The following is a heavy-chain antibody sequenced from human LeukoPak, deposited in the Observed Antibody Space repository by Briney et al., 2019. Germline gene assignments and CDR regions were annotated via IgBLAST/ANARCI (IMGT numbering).Heavy chain of an antibody. Sequence: SVKASCKASGGTFSSYAISWARQAPGQGLEWMGGIIPIFGTANYAQKFQGRVTITADESTSTAYMELSSLRSEDTAVYYCARVRYRLAETYIDYWGQGTLVTVSS. CDR1: GGTFSSYA. D-gene: IGHD3-16*01. CDR3: ARVRYRLAETYIDY. J-gene: IGHJ4*02. V-gene: IGHV1-69*13. CDR2: IIPIFGTA.